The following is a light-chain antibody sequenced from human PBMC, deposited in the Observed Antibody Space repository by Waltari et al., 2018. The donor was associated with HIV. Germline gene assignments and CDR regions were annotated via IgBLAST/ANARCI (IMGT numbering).Light chain of an antibody. Sequence: IVLTQSPATLSFSPGERATLSCRASQSISSGYLAWYQQRPGQPPRLLIYGASNRATGIPDRFSGSGSETVFTLTITGMEPEDFAMYYCQQYGSSPCTFGLGTKLEI. CDR2: GAS. V-gene: IGKV3-20*01. J-gene: IGKJ2*02. CDR3: QQYGSSPCT. CDR1: QSISSGY.